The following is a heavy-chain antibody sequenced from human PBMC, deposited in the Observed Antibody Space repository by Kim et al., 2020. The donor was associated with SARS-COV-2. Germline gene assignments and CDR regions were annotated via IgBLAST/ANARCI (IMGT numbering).Heavy chain of an antibody. J-gene: IGHJ6*03. V-gene: IGHV7-4-1*02. CDR3: ARDGLLWFGELLYYYYMDV. D-gene: IGHD3-10*01. CDR1: GYTFTSYA. Sequence: ASVKVSCKASGYTFTSYAMKLVRQAPGQGLEWMGWINTNTGNPTYAQGFTGRFVFSLDTSVSTAYLQISSLKAEDTAVYYCARDGLLWFGELLYYYYMDVWGKGTTVTVSS. CDR2: INTNTGNP.